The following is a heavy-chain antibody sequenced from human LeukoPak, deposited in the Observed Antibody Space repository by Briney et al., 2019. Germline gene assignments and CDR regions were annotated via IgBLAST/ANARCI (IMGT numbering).Heavy chain of an antibody. Sequence: SETLSLTCAVYGGSFSGYYWSWIRQPPGKGLEWIGEINHSGSTNYNPSLKSRVTISVDTSKNQFSLKLSSVSAADTAVYYCARGLSPLRSWGQGTLVTVSS. CDR3: ARGLSPLRS. J-gene: IGHJ5*02. CDR1: GGSFSGYY. V-gene: IGHV4-34*01. D-gene: IGHD4-17*01. CDR2: INHSGST.